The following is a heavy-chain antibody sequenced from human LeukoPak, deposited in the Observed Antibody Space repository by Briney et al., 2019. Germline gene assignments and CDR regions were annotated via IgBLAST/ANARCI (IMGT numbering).Heavy chain of an antibody. CDR3: ARDYNRDQYYYGMDV. CDR2: INPSGGST. V-gene: IGHV1-46*01. J-gene: IGHJ6*02. D-gene: IGHD3-10*01. Sequence: ASVKVSCKASGYTFTSYYIHWVRQAPGQGLEWMGIINPSGGSTSYAQKFQGRVTMTRDTSTSTVYMELSSLRSEDTAVYYCARDYNRDQYYYGMDVWGQGTTVTVSS. CDR1: GYTFTSYY.